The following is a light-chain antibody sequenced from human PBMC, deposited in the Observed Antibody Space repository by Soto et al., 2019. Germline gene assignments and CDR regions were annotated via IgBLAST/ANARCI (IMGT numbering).Light chain of an antibody. CDR1: QSVSTY. J-gene: IGKJ4*01. CDR3: QQANSFPLT. V-gene: IGKV1-39*01. CDR2: GAS. Sequence: DIQMTQSPSSLSTSVGDRVTITCRTSQSVSTYLNWYQQRPGKAPKLLIYGASSLQSGVPSRFSGSGSGTHFTLTISSLQPEDFATYYCQQANSFPLTFGGGTKVEIK.